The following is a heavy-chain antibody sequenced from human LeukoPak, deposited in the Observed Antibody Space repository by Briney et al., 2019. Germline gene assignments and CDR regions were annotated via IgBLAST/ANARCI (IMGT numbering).Heavy chain of an antibody. CDR1: GFIFSNYA. CDR3: AKGYRNHLLILLDS. J-gene: IGHJ5*01. Sequence: GSLRLSCAASGFIFSNYAMYWVRQAPGKGLEWVAFIRYDGNNKYYADSVKGRLTITRDNSKNTLYLQMNSLRAADTAVYYCAKGYRNHLLILLDSWGQGTLVTVSS. D-gene: IGHD3-16*01. CDR2: IRYDGNNK. V-gene: IGHV3-30*02.